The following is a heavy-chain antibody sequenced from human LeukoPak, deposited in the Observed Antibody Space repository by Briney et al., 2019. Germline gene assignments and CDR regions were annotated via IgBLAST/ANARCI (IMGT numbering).Heavy chain of an antibody. CDR3: ARGGWYFDL. V-gene: IGHV4-39*02. Sequence: SSETLSLTCTVSSGSISSSSYYWGWIRQPPGKGLEWIGSIYYSGSTYYKPSLKSRVTISVDTSKNQFSLKLSSVTAADTAVYYCARGGWYFDLWGRGTLVTVSS. CDR1: SGSISSSSYY. CDR2: IYYSGST. J-gene: IGHJ2*01.